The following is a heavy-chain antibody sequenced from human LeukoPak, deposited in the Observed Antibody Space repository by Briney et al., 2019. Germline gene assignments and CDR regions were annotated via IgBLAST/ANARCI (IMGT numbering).Heavy chain of an antibody. CDR3: ARIGY. CDR2: LKQDGSEK. Sequence: PGGSLRLSCAAFGFTFSSSWMTWVRQAPGKGLEWVASLKQDGSEKYYVDSVKGRFTIYRDNAKNSLSLQMNSLRADDTAVYYCARIGYWGQGTLVTVSS. J-gene: IGHJ4*02. V-gene: IGHV3-7*01. CDR1: GFTFSSSW.